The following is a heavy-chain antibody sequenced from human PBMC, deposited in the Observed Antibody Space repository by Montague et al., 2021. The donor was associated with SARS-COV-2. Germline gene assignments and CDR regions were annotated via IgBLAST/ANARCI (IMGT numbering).Heavy chain of an antibody. D-gene: IGHD1-26*01. CDR2: ISSSSSYI. CDR1: GFTFSSYS. J-gene: IGHJ4*02. Sequence: SLRLSCAASGFTFSSYSKNWVRQAPGKGLEWVSSISSSSSYIYYADSVKGRFTISRDNAKNSLYLQMNSLRAEDTAVYYCARDRGGSYPLDYWGQGTLVTVSS. V-gene: IGHV3-21*01. CDR3: ARDRGGSYPLDY.